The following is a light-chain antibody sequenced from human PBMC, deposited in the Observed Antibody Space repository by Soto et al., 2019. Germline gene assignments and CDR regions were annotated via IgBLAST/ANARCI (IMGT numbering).Light chain of an antibody. CDR3: QQYNTWPPWT. CDR2: NAS. J-gene: IGKJ1*01. CDR1: PHIAGN. Sequence: EIVMPKDPPTLSASPGERVTLSGRASPHIAGNLAWYQQKPGQAPRLLIDNASTRATGVPARFSGSGSGRDGREYTLTISSLQSEDYAVYYGQQYNTWPPWTVGEGTKVGI. V-gene: IGKV3-15*01.